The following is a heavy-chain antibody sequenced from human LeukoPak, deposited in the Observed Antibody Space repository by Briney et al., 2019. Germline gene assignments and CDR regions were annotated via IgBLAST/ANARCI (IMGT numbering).Heavy chain of an antibody. D-gene: IGHD6-6*01. CDR1: GYSFTSYC. CDR3: AGFIPEYSRSSGGYYFDY. V-gene: IGHV5-51*01. CDR2: IYPGDSDT. Sequence: GESLKISCKGSGYSFTSYCIGWVRQMPVKGLEWMGIIYPGDSDTRYSPCFQVQFTISADKSISTAYLKWSSLKASDTAMYYCAGFIPEYSRSSGGYYFDYWGQGTLVTVSS. J-gene: IGHJ4*02.